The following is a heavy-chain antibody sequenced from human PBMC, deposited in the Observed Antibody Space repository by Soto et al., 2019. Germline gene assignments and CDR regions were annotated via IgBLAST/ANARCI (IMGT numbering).Heavy chain of an antibody. Sequence: PSETLSLTCTVPGGSISSNYWTWIRQPPGKGLEWIGYVYNSGSTNYNPSLKSRVTISEDTSKSQFSLKVNSMTAADTAVYYCARYRREAVAGYTLDNWGQGMLVTVSS. CDR1: GGSISSNY. D-gene: IGHD6-13*01. V-gene: IGHV4-59*01. CDR2: VYNSGST. CDR3: ARYRREAVAGYTLDN. J-gene: IGHJ4*02.